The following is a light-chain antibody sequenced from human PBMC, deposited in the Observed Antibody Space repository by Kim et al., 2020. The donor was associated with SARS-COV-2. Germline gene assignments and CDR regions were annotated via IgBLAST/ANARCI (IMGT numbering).Light chain of an antibody. Sequence: SYELTQPPSVSVSPGQTASITCSGDKLGDKYACWYQQKPGQSPVLVIYQDSKRPSGIPERFSGSNSGNTATLTISGTQAMDEADYYCQEWDSSTAYVFGGGTQLTVL. CDR3: QEWDSSTAYV. V-gene: IGLV3-1*01. CDR1: KLGDKY. J-gene: IGLJ2*01. CDR2: QDS.